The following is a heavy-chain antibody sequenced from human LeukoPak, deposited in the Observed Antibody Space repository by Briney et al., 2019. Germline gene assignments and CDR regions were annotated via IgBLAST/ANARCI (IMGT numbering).Heavy chain of an antibody. CDR2: ISWNSGSI. CDR1: GFTFDDYA. V-gene: IGHV3-9*01. CDR3: VRGMDV. J-gene: IGHJ6*02. Sequence: PGRSLRLSCAASGFTFDDYAMHWVRQAPGKGLEWVSGISWNSGSIGYADSVKGRFTISRDNAKNSQYLQMNSLRVEDTAVYYCVRGMDVWGQGTTVTVSS.